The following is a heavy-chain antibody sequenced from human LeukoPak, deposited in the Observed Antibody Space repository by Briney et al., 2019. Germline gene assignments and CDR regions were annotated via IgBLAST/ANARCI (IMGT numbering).Heavy chain of an antibody. D-gene: IGHD1-26*01. V-gene: IGHV1-69*13. CDR1: GGTFSSYA. CDR3: ARPSGGSYYRGFDY. Sequence: GASVKVSRKASGGTFSSYAISWVRQAPGQGLEWMGGIIPIFGTANYAQKFQGRVTITADESTSTAYMELSSLRSEDTAVYYCARPSGGSYYRGFDYWGQGTLVTVSS. CDR2: IIPIFGTA. J-gene: IGHJ4*02.